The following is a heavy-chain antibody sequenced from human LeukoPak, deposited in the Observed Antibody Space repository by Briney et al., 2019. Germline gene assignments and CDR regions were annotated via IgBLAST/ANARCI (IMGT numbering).Heavy chain of an antibody. J-gene: IGHJ4*02. Sequence: GESLKISCKGSGYSFTSYWIGWVRQMPGKGLEWMGIIYPGDSDTRYSPSFQGQVTISADQSLCTAYLQWSSLKASDTAMYYCARLPDYYGSGSYPDYWGQGTLVIVSS. CDR1: GYSFTSYW. CDR3: ARLPDYYGSGSYPDY. D-gene: IGHD3-10*01. CDR2: IYPGDSDT. V-gene: IGHV5-51*01.